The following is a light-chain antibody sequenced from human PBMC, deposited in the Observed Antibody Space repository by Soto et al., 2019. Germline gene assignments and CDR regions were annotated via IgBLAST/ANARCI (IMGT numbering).Light chain of an antibody. Sequence: EIVLTQSPDTPSLSPGGRATLSCRASQSVTTRLAWYHQKPGQPPRLLISGASVRASGVPVRISGSGSGTDFTLTISRLEPEDFALYYCQQYGGSPITFGLGTRLEVK. V-gene: IGKV3-20*01. J-gene: IGKJ5*01. CDR1: QSVTTR. CDR3: QQYGGSPIT. CDR2: GAS.